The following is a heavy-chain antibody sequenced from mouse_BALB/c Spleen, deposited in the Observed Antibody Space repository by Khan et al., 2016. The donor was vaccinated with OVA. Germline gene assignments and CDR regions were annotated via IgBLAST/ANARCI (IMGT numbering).Heavy chain of an antibody. CDR1: GFTFSTYG. Sequence: EVELVESGGDFVRPGGSLKLSCAASGFTFSTYGMSWVRQTPDKRLEWVATISTGGAYTYYPDSVKGRFTISRDNAKNTLYRQLSSLRSEDTVIYYCARLAYYYNSEGFAYWGQGTLVTVSA. D-gene: IGHD1-1*01. CDR2: ISTGGAYT. V-gene: IGHV5-6*01. CDR3: ARLAYYYNSEGFAY. J-gene: IGHJ3*01.